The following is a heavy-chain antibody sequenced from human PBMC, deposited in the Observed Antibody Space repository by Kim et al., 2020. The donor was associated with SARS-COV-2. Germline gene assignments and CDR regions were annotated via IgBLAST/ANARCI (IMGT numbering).Heavy chain of an antibody. V-gene: IGHV3-30*01. Sequence: KGRFTLSRDNSKNTLYLQMNSLRAEDTAVYYCARGGSRYCSSTSCLGFDYWGQGTLVTVSS. CDR3: ARGGSRYCSSTSCLGFDY. D-gene: IGHD2-2*01. J-gene: IGHJ4*02.